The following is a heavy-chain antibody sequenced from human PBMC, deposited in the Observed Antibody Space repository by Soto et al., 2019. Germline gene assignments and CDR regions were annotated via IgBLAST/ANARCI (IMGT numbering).Heavy chain of an antibody. J-gene: IGHJ6*02. CDR1: GFTFSSYA. CDR3: ARVPRNIVVVPALPYYGMDV. V-gene: IGHV3-23*01. Sequence: GGSLRLSCAASGFTFSSYAMSWVRQAPGKGLEWVSAISGSGGSTYYADSVKGRFTISRDNSKNTLCLQMNSLRAEDTAVYYCARVPRNIVVVPALPYYGMDVWGQGTTVTVSS. CDR2: ISGSGGST. D-gene: IGHD2-2*01.